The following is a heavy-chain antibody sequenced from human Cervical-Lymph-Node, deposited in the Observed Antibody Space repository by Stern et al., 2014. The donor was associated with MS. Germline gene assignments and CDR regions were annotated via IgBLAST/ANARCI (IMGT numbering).Heavy chain of an antibody. J-gene: IGHJ3*02. CDR1: GYPFTGYD. CDR3: ARRKTGWTGTTLFDVFDT. D-gene: IGHD1/OR15-1a*01. V-gene: IGHV1-8*01. Sequence: VHLVESGAEVKKPGASVRVACKASGYPFTGYDITWVRQATGQGLEWMGWINPNSGATGNAQKFQGRVSMARDTSIDTIYMELNSLTSEDTGVYYCARRKTGWTGTTLFDVFDTWGQGTVVTVSS. CDR2: INPNSGAT.